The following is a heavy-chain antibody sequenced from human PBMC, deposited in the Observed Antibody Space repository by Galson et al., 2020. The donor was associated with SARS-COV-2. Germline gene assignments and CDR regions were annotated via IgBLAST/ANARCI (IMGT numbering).Heavy chain of an antibody. CDR2: IAHDGSEK. J-gene: IGHJ4*02. Sequence: GESLKISCAASGFTFSAYWMSWVRQAPGKGLEWVANIAHDGSEKYYVDSVKGRFTISRDNAKNLLYLQMNTLRAEDTAVYYCSVTPRRVDFDYWGQGTLVTVSS. CDR1: GFTFSAYW. V-gene: IGHV3-7*05. D-gene: IGHD2-21*02. CDR3: SVTPRRVDFDY.